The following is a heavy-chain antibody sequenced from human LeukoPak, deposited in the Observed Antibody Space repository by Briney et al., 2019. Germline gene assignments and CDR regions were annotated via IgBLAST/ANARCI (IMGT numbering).Heavy chain of an antibody. V-gene: IGHV1-69*04. CDR2: IIPILGIA. J-gene: IGHJ4*02. D-gene: IGHD6-13*01. Sequence: SVKVSCKASGGTFSSYAISWVRQAPGQGLEWMGRIIPILGIANYAQKFQGRVTITADKSTSTAYMELSSLRSEETAVYYCARDRIAAAGIEIDYWGQGTLVTVSS. CDR1: GGTFSSYA. CDR3: ARDRIAAAGIEIDY.